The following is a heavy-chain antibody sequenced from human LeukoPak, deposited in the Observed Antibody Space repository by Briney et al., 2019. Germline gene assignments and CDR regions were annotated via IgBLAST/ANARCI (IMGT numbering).Heavy chain of an antibody. J-gene: IGHJ4*02. D-gene: IGHD3-16*01. V-gene: IGHV1-18*01. CDR2: ISPWNGHT. CDR3: ARGDGDY. CDR1: GYTFTSYG. Sequence: ASVKVSCKASGYTFTSYGISWVRQAPGQGLEWMGWISPWNGHTDYAQKTQGRVTLTTETSTSTAYMELRSLRSDDTAIYYCARGDGDYWGQGTVVTVSS.